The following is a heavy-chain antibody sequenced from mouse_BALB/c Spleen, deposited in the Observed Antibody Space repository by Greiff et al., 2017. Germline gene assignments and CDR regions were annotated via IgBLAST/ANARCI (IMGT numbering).Heavy chain of an antibody. CDR2: IDPANGNT. D-gene: IGHD2-1*01. CDR3: ARYDYGNYNFDY. J-gene: IGHJ2*01. CDR1: GFNIKDTY. Sequence: EVQLHQSGAELVKPGASVKLSCTASGFNIKDTYMHWVKQRPEQGLEWIGRIDPANGNTKYDPKFQGKATITADTSSNTAYLQLSSLTSEDTAVYYCARYDYGNYNFDYWGQGTTLTVSS. V-gene: IGHV14-3*02.